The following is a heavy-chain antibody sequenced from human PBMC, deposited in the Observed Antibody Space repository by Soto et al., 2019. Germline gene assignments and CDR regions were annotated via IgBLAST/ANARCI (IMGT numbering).Heavy chain of an antibody. J-gene: IGHJ4*02. Sequence: QVQLVQSGAEVKKPGSSVKVSCKASGGTFSSYAISWVRQAPGQGLEWMGGIIPIFGTANYAQKFQGRVTITADESTSTAYMELSSLRSEDTAVYYCARDSIVVVVAATSQFAEVSEGYFDYWGQGTLVTVSS. CDR2: IIPIFGTA. CDR3: ARDSIVVVVAATSQFAEVSEGYFDY. V-gene: IGHV1-69*12. D-gene: IGHD2-15*01. CDR1: GGTFSSYA.